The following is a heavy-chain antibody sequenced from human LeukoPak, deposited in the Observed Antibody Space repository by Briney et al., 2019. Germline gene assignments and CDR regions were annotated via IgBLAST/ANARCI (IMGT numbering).Heavy chain of an antibody. J-gene: IGHJ4*02. V-gene: IGHV3-30*01. Sequence: GGSLRLSCAASGFRFNTFGMHWVRQAPGKGLEWVAVMSHDGSIQFYADSVKGRFTISRDNSKNTLFLQLNSLGAEDTAVYYCVRDRTSGYYNYYFAHWGQGTLVTVSS. CDR2: MSHDGSIQ. D-gene: IGHD3-22*01. CDR3: VRDRTSGYYNYYFAH. CDR1: GFRFNTFG.